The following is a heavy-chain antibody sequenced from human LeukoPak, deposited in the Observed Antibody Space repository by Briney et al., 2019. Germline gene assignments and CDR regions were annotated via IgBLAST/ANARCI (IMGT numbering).Heavy chain of an antibody. CDR2: IYYSGST. J-gene: IGHJ4*02. V-gene: IGHV4-31*03. CDR1: GGSISSGGYY. D-gene: IGHD3-22*01. CDR3: ARDRDYYDSSGYSD. Sequence: PSQTLSLTCTVSGGSISSGGYYWIWIRQHPGKGLEWIGYIYYSGSTYYNPSLKSRVTISVDTSKNQFSLKLSSVTAADTAVYYCARDRDYYDSSGYSDWGQGTLVTVSS.